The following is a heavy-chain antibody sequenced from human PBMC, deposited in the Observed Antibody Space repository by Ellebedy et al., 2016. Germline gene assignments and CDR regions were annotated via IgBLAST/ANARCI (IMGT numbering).Heavy chain of an antibody. CDR3: AKKFGAAGGWRPLDS. V-gene: IGHV3-30*18. CDR1: GFTFSTYG. CDR2: IAYDGSNK. J-gene: IGHJ4*02. D-gene: IGHD6-19*01. Sequence: GGSLRLSCGAFGFTFSTYGMHWVRQAPGKGLEWVALIAYDGSNKYYADSVRGRVTISKDNSNNPLYLKMNSLRAEDTAVYYCAKKFGAAGGWRPLDSWGQGTLVTVSS.